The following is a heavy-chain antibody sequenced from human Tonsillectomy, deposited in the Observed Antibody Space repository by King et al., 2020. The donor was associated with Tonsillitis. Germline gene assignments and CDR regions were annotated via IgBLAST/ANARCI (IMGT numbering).Heavy chain of an antibody. D-gene: IGHD3-9*01. CDR2: ISGSGGST. CDR3: AKAIFPYDILTGYYDAFDI. Sequence: VQLVESGGGLVQPGGSLRLSCAVSGFTFSSYAMSWVRQAPGKGLEWVSAISGSGGSTYYADSVKGRFTISRDNSKNTLYLQMNSLRAEDTAVYYCAKAIFPYDILTGYYDAFDIWGQGTMVTVSS. J-gene: IGHJ3*02. V-gene: IGHV3-23*04. CDR1: GFTFSSYA.